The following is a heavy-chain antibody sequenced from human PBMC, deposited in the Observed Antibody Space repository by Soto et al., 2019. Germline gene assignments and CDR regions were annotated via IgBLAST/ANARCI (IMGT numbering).Heavy chain of an antibody. V-gene: IGHV3-53*02. D-gene: IGHD3-10*01. Sequence: EVQLVETGGGLIQPGGSLRLSCAASGFTVSSNYMSWVRQAPGKGLEWVSVIYSGGSTYYADSVKGRFTISRDNSKNMLYLQMNSLRAEDTAVYYCARDTRITMVRGVPYYYYCMDVWGQGTTVTVSS. CDR2: IYSGGST. J-gene: IGHJ6*02. CDR3: ARDTRITMVRGVPYYYYCMDV. CDR1: GFTVSSNY.